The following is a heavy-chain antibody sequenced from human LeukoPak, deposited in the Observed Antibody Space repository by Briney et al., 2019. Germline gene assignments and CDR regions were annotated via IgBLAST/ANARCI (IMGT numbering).Heavy chain of an antibody. D-gene: IGHD3-9*01. CDR2: IWYDGSNK. CDR1: GFTFSSYG. V-gene: IGHV3-33*01. J-gene: IGHJ6*02. CDR3: ARVKYDILTGYKLAYYGMDV. Sequence: GGSLRLSCAASGFTFSSYGMHWVRQAPGKGLEWVAVIWYDGSNKYYADSVKGRFTISRDNSKNTLYLQMNSLRAEDTAVYYCARVKYDILTGYKLAYYGMDVWGPGTTVTVSS.